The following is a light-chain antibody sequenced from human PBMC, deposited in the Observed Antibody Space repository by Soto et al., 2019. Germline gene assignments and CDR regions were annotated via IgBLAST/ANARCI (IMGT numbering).Light chain of an antibody. J-gene: IGKJ4*01. V-gene: IGKV3-20*01. CDR2: GAS. CDR3: QQSGSSPLT. CDR1: QSVSSSF. Sequence: EIVLTQSPGTLSLSPVERATLSCRASQSVSSSFLDWYQQKPGQAPRLLIYGASSRATGIPDRFSGSGSGTDFNTTISRLEPEDCAVYYCQQSGSSPLTCGRGTKVEIK.